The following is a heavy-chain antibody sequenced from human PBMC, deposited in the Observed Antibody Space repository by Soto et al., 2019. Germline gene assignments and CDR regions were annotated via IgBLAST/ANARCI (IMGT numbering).Heavy chain of an antibody. V-gene: IGHV1-2*06. Sequence: QVQLVQSGAEVKKPGASVKVSCKASGYTFIGYYIHWVRQAPGQGLEWMGRINPRSGDTTYGQKFQGRLTMTGDTTISTAYMELSSLRSDDTAVYYCGRDGVGATPLGWFDPWGQGSLVTVSS. J-gene: IGHJ5*02. CDR3: GRDGVGATPLGWFDP. CDR2: INPRSGDT. D-gene: IGHD1-26*01. CDR1: GYTFIGYY.